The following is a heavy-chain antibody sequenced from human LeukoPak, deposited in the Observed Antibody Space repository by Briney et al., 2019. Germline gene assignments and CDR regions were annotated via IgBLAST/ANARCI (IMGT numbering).Heavy chain of an antibody. CDR3: ARVGYPTQRRVLSAVTIPTAGAFDV. V-gene: IGHV4-34*01. CDR2: IYHTGST. D-gene: IGHD4-17*01. CDR1: GGTFSNYY. J-gene: IGHJ3*01. Sequence: PSETLSLTCAVYGGTFSNYYWSWIRQPPEKGLEWIGDIYHTGSTTYNPSLKSRVTISVDTSKKQFSLRLSSVTAADTAVYSCARVGYPTQRRVLSAVTIPTAGAFDVWGQGTLVTVSS.